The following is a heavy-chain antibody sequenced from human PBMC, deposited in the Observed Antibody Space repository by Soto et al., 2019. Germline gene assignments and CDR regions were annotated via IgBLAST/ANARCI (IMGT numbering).Heavy chain of an antibody. V-gene: IGHV4-39*01. CDR3: AVVDSTWNWFDP. D-gene: IGHD3-22*01. CDR1: GGSISSSDFY. Sequence: QLQLQESGPGLVKPSETLSLTCTVSGGSISSSDFYWVWLRQPPGKGLDFIGSSYYSGTTYYNPSLKNRITISGDTSKNQFSLKLISVTAADTAVYSCAVVDSTWNWFDPWGQGALVTVSS. CDR2: SYYSGTT. J-gene: IGHJ5*02.